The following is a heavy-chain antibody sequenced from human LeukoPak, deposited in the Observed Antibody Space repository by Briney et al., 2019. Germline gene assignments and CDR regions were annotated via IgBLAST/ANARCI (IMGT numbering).Heavy chain of an antibody. CDR2: ISSSGSTI. D-gene: IGHD4-17*01. CDR1: GFTLRSYG. CDR3: ARDDGDYVDWYFDL. Sequence: GGSLRLSCAASGFTLRSYGMNWVRQAPGKGLEWVSYISSSGSTIYYADSVKGRFTISRDNAKNSLYLQMNGLSAEDTAVYYCARDDGDYVDWYFDLWGRGTLVTVSS. V-gene: IGHV3-48*03. J-gene: IGHJ2*01.